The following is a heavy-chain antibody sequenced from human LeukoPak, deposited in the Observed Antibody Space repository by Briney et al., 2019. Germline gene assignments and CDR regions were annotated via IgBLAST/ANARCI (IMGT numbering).Heavy chain of an antibody. CDR1: GFFFDDYG. D-gene: IGHD3-22*01. V-gene: IGHV3-9*01. CDR2: ISWQSRTR. J-gene: IGHJ3*02. CDR3: AKMAYYYDSSGYDDAFDI. Sequence: GGSLRLSCVASGFFFDDYGMHWVRQVPGKGLEWDSGISWQSRTRKYADSVKGRFSISRDNTKGSLFLQLNSLRAEDTAVYYCAKMAYYYDSSGYDDAFDIWGQGTMVTVSS.